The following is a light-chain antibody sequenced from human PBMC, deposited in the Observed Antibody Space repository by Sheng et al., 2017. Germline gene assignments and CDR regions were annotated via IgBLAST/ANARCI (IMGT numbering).Light chain of an antibody. CDR1: QSVSSY. CDR2: ETS. CDR3: QQRYYWPLT. J-gene: IGKJ4*01. Sequence: EIVMTQSPATLSVSPGERATLSCRASQSVSSYLAWYQQKPGQAPRLLLYETSRRATGIPARFSASGSGTDFTLTINSLEPEDFAVYYCQQRYYWPLTFGGGTKVKIK. V-gene: IGKV3-11*01.